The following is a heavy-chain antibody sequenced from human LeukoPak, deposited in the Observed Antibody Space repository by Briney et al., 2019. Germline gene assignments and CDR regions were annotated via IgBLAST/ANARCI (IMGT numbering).Heavy chain of an antibody. Sequence: ASVKVSCKASGYTFTSYGISWVRQAPGQGLEWMGWISAYNGNTNYAQKLQGRVTMTTDTSTSTAYMEPRSLRSDDTAVYYCARGYYDFWSGYFGPLVYWGQGTLVTVSS. CDR1: GYTFTSYG. V-gene: IGHV1-18*01. D-gene: IGHD3-3*01. J-gene: IGHJ4*02. CDR3: ARGYYDFWSGYFGPLVY. CDR2: ISAYNGNT.